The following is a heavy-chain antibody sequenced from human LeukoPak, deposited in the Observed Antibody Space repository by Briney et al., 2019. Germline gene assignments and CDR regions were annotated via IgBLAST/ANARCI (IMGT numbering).Heavy chain of an antibody. Sequence: SETLSLTCTVSDGSISSYYRSWIRQPPGKGLEWIAYIYYSKTSNYNPSLKSRVTISVDTSKNQFSLKMNSVTAADTAVYYCARSPMGHHHYYYMDVWGKGTTVTVSS. CDR3: ARSPMGHHHYYYMDV. V-gene: IGHV4-59*08. D-gene: IGHD3-10*01. CDR2: IYYSKTS. J-gene: IGHJ6*03. CDR1: DGSISSYY.